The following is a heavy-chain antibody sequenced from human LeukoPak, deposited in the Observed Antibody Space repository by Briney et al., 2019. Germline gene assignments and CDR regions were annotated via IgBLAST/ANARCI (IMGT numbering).Heavy chain of an antibody. D-gene: IGHD4-17*01. J-gene: IGHJ4*02. CDR1: EFTFSSYS. CDR2: ISSSSSYI. CDR3: AKDNYGDYGGLFDY. Sequence: GGSLRLSCAASEFTFSSYSMNWVRQAPGKGLEWVSSISSSSSYIYYADSVKGRFTISRDNSKNTLYLQMNSLRAEDTAVYYCAKDNYGDYGGLFDYWGQGTLVTVSS. V-gene: IGHV3-21*04.